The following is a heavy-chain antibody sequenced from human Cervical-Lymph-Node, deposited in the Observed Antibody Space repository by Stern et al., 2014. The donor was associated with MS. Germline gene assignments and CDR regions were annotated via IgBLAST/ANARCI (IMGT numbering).Heavy chain of an antibody. CDR2: FDPEDGET. CDR3: ATVHKSLRFRRGVEGAFDI. V-gene: IGHV1-24*01. Sequence: VQLVQSGAAVKKPGASVKVSCKISGNTFTELSIHWVRQAPGKGLAWVGGFDPEDGETIYAQNFQGRVTMTEDTSTDTAYMELSNLRSEDTALYYCATVHKSLRFRRGVEGAFDIWGQGTMVSVSS. D-gene: IGHD3-10*01. CDR1: GNTFTELS. J-gene: IGHJ3*02.